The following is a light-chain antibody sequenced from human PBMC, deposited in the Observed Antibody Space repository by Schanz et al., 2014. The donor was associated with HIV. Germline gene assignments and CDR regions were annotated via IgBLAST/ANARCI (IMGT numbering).Light chain of an antibody. J-gene: IGKJ1*01. V-gene: IGKV1-39*01. CDR1: QSISSE. CDR3: QQSYSTPWT. CDR2: AAS. Sequence: DIQMTQSPSTLSASVGDRVTITCRSSQSISSELAWYQQKPGSAPKLLIYAASSLQSAVPSRFSGSGSGTDFTLTISSLQPEDFATYYCQQSYSTPWTFGQGTKVVIK.